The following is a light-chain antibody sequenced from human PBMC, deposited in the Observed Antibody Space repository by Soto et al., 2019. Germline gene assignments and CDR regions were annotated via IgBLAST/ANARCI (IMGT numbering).Light chain of an antibody. J-gene: IGKJ5*01. Sequence: EIVLTQSPGTLSLSPGERATLSCRASQSVSSYLAWYQQKPGQAPRLLIYDASNRATGIPARFSGSGSGTDFTLTISSLEPEDFAVYYCQQRSNWPPITVGQGTRLESK. CDR3: QQRSNWPPIT. V-gene: IGKV3-11*01. CDR2: DAS. CDR1: QSVSSY.